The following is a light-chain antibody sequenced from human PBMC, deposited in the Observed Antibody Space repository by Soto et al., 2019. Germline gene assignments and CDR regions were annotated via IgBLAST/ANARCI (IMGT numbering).Light chain of an antibody. Sequence: EVVLTQSKDTLSLSPGERATLSCRASQSLYKNYLAWYQQKPRQAPRLLIFGASTRATGIPDRFSGSGSGTDFTLTISRLEPEDFAVYYCQQYATSRVTFGQGTRLEIK. CDR1: QSLYKNY. V-gene: IGKV3-20*01. CDR3: QQYATSRVT. CDR2: GAS. J-gene: IGKJ5*01.